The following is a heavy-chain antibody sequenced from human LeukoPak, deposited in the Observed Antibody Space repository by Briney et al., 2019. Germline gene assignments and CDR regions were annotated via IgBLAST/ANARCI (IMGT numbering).Heavy chain of an antibody. CDR3: ARERCSSTSCDRVFDY. CDR2: ISYDGSNK. V-gene: IGHV3-30*03. J-gene: IGHJ4*02. D-gene: IGHD2-2*01. Sequence: GGSLRLSCAASGFTLSSYGMHWVRQAPGKGLEWVAVISYDGSNKYYADSVKGRFTISRDNSKNTLYLQMNSLRAEDTAVYYCARERCSSTSCDRVFDYWGQGTLVTVSS. CDR1: GFTLSSYG.